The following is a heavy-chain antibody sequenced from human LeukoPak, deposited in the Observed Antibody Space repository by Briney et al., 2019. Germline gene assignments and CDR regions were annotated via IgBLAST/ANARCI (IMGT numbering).Heavy chain of an antibody. V-gene: IGHV4-34*01. CDR3: ARVVSRDGYITFDY. Sequence: SETLSLTCAVYGGSFSGYYWSWIRQPPGKGLEWIGEINHSGSTYYNPSLKSRVTISVDKSKNQFSLKLSSVTAADTAVYYCARVVSRDGYITFDYWGQGTLVTVSS. CDR1: GGSFSGYY. CDR2: INHSGST. D-gene: IGHD5-24*01. J-gene: IGHJ4*02.